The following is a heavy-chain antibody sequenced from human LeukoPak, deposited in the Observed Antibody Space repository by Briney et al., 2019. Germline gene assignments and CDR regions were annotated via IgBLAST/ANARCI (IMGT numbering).Heavy chain of an antibody. J-gene: IGHJ5*02. CDR1: GFTFDDYA. V-gene: IGHV3-21*01. D-gene: IGHD1-1*01. Sequence: PGGSLRLSCAASGFTFDDYAMHWVRQAPGKGLEWVSSISRSSSYIYYADSVKGRFTISRDNAKNSLYLQMNSLRAEDTAVYYCARHRIGDWNDVGGWFDPWGQGTLVTVSS. CDR2: ISRSSSYI. CDR3: ARHRIGDWNDVGGWFDP.